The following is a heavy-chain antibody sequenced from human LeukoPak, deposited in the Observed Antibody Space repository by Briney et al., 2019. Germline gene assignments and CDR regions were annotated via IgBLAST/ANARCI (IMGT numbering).Heavy chain of an antibody. CDR3: ACGVDFSSGSKRGFDY. CDR1: GFTFSSYS. Sequence: PGGSLRLSCAASGFTFSSYSMNWVRQAPGKGLEWVSYMSSSNDTIYYADSVKGRFTISRDNAKSSLFLQMNSLRAEDTAIYYCACGVDFSSGSKRGFDYWGLGTLVTVSS. CDR2: MSSSNDTI. J-gene: IGHJ4*02. V-gene: IGHV3-48*01. D-gene: IGHD3-3*01.